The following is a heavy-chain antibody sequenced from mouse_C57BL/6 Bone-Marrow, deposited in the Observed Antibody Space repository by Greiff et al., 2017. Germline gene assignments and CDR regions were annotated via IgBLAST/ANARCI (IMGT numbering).Heavy chain of an antibody. CDR2: ISNGGGST. D-gene: IGHD1-1*01. CDR1: GFTFSDYY. CDR3: ASLYGSSGLFAY. J-gene: IGHJ3*01. V-gene: IGHV5-12*01. Sequence: EVKLVESGGGLVQPGGSLKLSCAASGFTFSDYYMYWVRQTPEKRLEWVAYISNGGGSTYYPDTVKGRFTISRDNAKNTLYLQMSRLKSEDTAMYYCASLYGSSGLFAYWGQGTLVTVSA.